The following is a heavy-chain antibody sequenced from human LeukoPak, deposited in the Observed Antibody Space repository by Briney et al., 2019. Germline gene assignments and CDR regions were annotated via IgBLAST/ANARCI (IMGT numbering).Heavy chain of an antibody. CDR1: GFTFSSYS. V-gene: IGHV3-21*01. CDR3: ARVPTVGGIYFDY. CDR2: ISSSSSYI. Sequence: GGSLRLSCAASGFTFSSYSMNWVRQAPGKGLEWVSSISSSSSYIYYADSVKGRFTVSRDNAKNSLYLQMNSLRAEDTAVYYCARVPTVGGIYFDYWGQGTLVTVSS. J-gene: IGHJ4*02. D-gene: IGHD4-23*01.